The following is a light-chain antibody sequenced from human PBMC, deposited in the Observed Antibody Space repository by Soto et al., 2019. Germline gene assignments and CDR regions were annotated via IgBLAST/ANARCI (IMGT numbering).Light chain of an antibody. CDR3: QQYNDWPPIT. CDR1: QSVSNN. CDR2: YAS. V-gene: IGKV3-15*01. J-gene: IGKJ5*01. Sequence: EIMMTQSPATLSVSPGESATLSCRASQSVSNNLAWSQHKPGQAPRLLIYYASTRSTAIPARFSGSGSGTEFTLTISSLQSEDFALYYCQQYNDWPPITFGQGTRLEIK.